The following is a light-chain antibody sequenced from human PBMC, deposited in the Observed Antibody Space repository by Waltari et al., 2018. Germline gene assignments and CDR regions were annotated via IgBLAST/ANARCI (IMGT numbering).Light chain of an antibody. CDR3: QQRSTWPPS. J-gene: IGKJ4*01. V-gene: IGKV3-11*01. CDR1: QSVSIY. CDR2: DVY. Sequence: EIVLTQSPATLSLSPGERATLSCMASQSVSIYLAWYQQKPGQSPRLLIYDVYKRATGIPARISGSGSGTDFTLTISSLEPEDFAVYYCQQRSTWPPSFGGGTKVEIK.